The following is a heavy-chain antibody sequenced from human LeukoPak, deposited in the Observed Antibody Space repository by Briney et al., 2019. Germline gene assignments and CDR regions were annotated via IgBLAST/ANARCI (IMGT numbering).Heavy chain of an antibody. J-gene: IGHJ4*02. CDR3: EREVGRFLEWLPTYYFDS. V-gene: IGHV3-21*01. Sequence: GGSLRLSCAASGFTFSSYSMNWVRQAPGKGLEWVSSISSSSSYIYYADSVTGRFTISRDNAKNSLYLQMNSLRAEEPAVHHCEREVGRFLEWLPTYYFDSWGQGTLVTVSS. CDR2: ISSSSSYI. CDR1: GFTFSSYS. D-gene: IGHD3-3*01.